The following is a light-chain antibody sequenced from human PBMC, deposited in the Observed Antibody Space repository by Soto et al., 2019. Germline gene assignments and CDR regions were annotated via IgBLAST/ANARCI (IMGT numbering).Light chain of an antibody. J-gene: IGKJ1*01. CDR3: LQDYNYPWT. Sequence: MEMSQSPASLSSSVGYRFTITCLASQGIRNDLGWYQQKPGKAPKRLIYAASSLQSGVPSRFSGSGSGTDFTLTISSLQPEDFATYYCLQDYNYPWTFGQGTKVDIK. CDR2: AAS. V-gene: IGKV1-6*01. CDR1: QGIRND.